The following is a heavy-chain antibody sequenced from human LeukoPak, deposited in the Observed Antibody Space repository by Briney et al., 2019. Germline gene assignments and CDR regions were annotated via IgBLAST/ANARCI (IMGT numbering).Heavy chain of an antibody. J-gene: IGHJ4*02. Sequence: PGGSLRLSCAASGFTVSSNYMSWVRQAPGKGLEWVSVIYSGGSTYYADSVKGRFTISRDNSKNTLYLQMNSLRTEDTAVYYCARLATNGGYGYWGQGTLVTVSS. CDR3: ARLATNGGYGY. CDR2: IYSGGST. D-gene: IGHD5-12*01. V-gene: IGHV3-53*01. CDR1: GFTVSSNY.